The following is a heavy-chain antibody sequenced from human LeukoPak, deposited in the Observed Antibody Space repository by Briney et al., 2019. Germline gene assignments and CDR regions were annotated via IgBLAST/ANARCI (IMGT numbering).Heavy chain of an antibody. J-gene: IGHJ4*02. CDR3: AGPLYDSSGY. CDR1: GFSFSSYS. CDR2: TSTSSGYI. D-gene: IGHD3-22*01. V-gene: IGHV3-21*01. Sequence: KSGGSLRLSCAASGFSFSSYSMNWVRQAPGKGLEWVSSTSTSSGYIYYADSVKGRFTISRDNAKNSLYLQMNSLRAEDTAVYYCAGPLYDSSGYWGQGTLVTVSS.